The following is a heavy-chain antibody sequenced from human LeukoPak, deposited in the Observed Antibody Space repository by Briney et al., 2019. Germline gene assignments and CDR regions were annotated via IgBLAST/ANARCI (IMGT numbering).Heavy chain of an antibody. CDR2: ISSSGSTI. J-gene: IGHJ6*02. CDR1: GFTLSSYE. CDR3: ARDSSMGRVEWLRMYYSYYYGMDV. V-gene: IGHV3-48*03. Sequence: GGSLRLSCAASGFTLSSYEMNWVRQAPGKVLEWVSYISSSGSTISYGNSVKGRFTISRHKAEQSMYLQVNSLRAKNTGVYYCARDSSMGRVEWLRMYYSYYYGMDVWGQGTTVTVSS. D-gene: IGHD5-12*01.